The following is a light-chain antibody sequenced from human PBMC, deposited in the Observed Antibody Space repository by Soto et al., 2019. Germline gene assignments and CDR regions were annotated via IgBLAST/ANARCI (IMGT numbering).Light chain of an antibody. Sequence: IQLTQSPPSLSASVRDRVTITCRASQGISSYLAWYQQKPGQAPKLLIYGASTLQSGVPSRFSGSGAGTDVTLSISSMQPEDFATYYCQQLNSYPLTFGGGTKIKIK. J-gene: IGKJ4*01. CDR3: QQLNSYPLT. CDR1: QGISSY. CDR2: GAS. V-gene: IGKV1-9*01.